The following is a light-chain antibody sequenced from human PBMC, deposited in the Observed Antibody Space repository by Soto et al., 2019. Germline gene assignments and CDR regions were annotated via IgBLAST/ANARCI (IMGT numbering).Light chain of an antibody. CDR1: SSDVGGYNY. Sequence: QSVLTQPASVSGSPGQSITISCTGTSSDVGGYNYVSWYQQHPGKAPKLIIYDVSDRPSGLSNRFSGSKSGNTASLTISGLQAEDEADYYCSSYTVSSTLVFGGGTKLTVL. CDR3: SSYTVSSTLV. J-gene: IGLJ2*01. V-gene: IGLV2-14*01. CDR2: DVS.